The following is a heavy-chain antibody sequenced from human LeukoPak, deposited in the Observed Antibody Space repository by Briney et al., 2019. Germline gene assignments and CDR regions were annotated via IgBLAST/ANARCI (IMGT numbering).Heavy chain of an antibody. D-gene: IGHD4-17*01. V-gene: IGHV3-74*01. CDR2: IKSDGKT. Sequence: TGGSLRLSCEASGFTFSRYWMHWVRQAPGKGLVWVSRIKSDGKTNYADSVKGRFTISRDNAKNTVSLQMDSLRAEDTGVYYCAKDATEYGDSHFDCWGQGTLVTVSS. CDR1: GFTFSRYW. J-gene: IGHJ4*02. CDR3: AKDATEYGDSHFDC.